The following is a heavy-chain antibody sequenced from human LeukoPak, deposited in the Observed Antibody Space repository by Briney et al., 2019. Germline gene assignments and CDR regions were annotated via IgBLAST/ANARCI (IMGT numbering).Heavy chain of an antibody. V-gene: IGHV3-74*01. CDR1: GFTFSSYW. D-gene: IGHD3-9*01. CDR3: TRDLMDYDVSTGLHHYYMDV. J-gene: IGHJ6*02. Sequence: GGSLRLSCVASGFTFSSYWMHWVRQDPRKGLVWVSRINGDGRNINYADSVRGRFTISRDNAKNTLYLQMSTLRVEDTAVYYCTRDLMDYDVSTGLHHYYMDVWGQGTTVTVSS. CDR2: INGDGRNI.